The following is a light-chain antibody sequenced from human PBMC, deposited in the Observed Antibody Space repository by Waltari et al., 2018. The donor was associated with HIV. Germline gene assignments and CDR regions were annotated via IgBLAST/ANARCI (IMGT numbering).Light chain of an antibody. CDR2: QNT. CDR3: QAWDGNTAV. Sequence: SLELTQPPSVSVSPGQTASITCSGDQLGGEYACWYQQKPGQSPVMVIYQNTKRHSGITGRFSGSSSGNTATLTISGTQAMDEADYYCQAWDGNTAVFGGGTKLTVL. CDR1: QLGGEY. J-gene: IGLJ2*01. V-gene: IGLV3-1*01.